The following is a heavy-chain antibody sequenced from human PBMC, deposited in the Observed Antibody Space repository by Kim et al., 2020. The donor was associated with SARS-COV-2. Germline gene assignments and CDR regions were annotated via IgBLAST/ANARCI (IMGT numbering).Heavy chain of an antibody. D-gene: IGHD3-10*01. CDR1: GYSFSTYW. CDR2: IYPGDSDT. Sequence: GESLKISCKGSGYSFSTYWLAWVRQTPGRGLEWMGIIYPGDSDTRYSPSFQGHVTMSADKSISTAYLQWTSLQASDPAIYYCARPLDAGSSYHVWGQGT. V-gene: IGHV5-51*01. CDR3: ARPLDAGSSYHV. J-gene: IGHJ4*02.